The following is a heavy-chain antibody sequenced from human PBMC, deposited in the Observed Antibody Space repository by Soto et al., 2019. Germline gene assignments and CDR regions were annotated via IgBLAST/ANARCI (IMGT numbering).Heavy chain of an antibody. J-gene: IGHJ6*02. CDR3: ARDYEGGTRGGMDV. CDR1: GGTFSSYA. V-gene: IGHV1-69*01. Sequence: QVQLVQSGAEVKKPGSSVKVSCKASGGTFSSYAISWVRQAPGQGLEWMGGIIPIFGTANYAQKFQGRVTINEDESTSTGEMELSSLRSEDTAVYYCARDYEGGTRGGMDVWGQGTTVTVSS. D-gene: IGHD1-1*01. CDR2: IIPIFGTA.